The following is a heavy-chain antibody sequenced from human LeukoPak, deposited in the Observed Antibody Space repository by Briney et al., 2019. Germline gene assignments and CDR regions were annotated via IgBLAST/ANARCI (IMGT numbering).Heavy chain of an antibody. CDR2: IYYSGST. J-gene: IGHJ4*02. CDR3: ARGGPGSTHYYDSSGDYFGY. CDR1: GGSISSYY. Sequence: SETLSLTCTVSGGSISSYYWSWIRQPPGKGLEWIGYIYYSGSTNYNPSLKSRVTISVDTSKNQFSLKLSSVTAADTAVYYCARGGPGSTHYYDSSGDYFGYWGQGTLVTVSS. D-gene: IGHD3-22*01. V-gene: IGHV4-59*01.